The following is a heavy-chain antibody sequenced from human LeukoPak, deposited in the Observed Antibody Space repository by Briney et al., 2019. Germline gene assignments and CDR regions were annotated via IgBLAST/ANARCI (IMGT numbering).Heavy chain of an antibody. CDR1: GYTFTSYD. CDR2: MNPNSGNT. V-gene: IGHV1-8*03. J-gene: IGHJ4*02. Sequence: ASVKVSCKASGYTFTSYDINWVRQATGQGPEWMGWMNPNSGNTGYAQKFQGRVTITRNTSISTAYMELSSLRSEDTAVYYCARRGGYCSGGSCYHLGYWGQGTLVTVSS. D-gene: IGHD2-15*01. CDR3: ARRGGYCSGGSCYHLGY.